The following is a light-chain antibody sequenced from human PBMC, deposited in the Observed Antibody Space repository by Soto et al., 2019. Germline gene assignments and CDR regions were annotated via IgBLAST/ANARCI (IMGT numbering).Light chain of an antibody. Sequence: DIQMTQSPSSLSASVGDRVTITCRASQSIRSWLTWYQQKPGKAPKLLIYEASSLDSGVPSRFSGSGSGTEFTLTISSLQPEDFATYYCQQNISSVYTFGQGARLEIK. CDR3: QQNISSVYT. CDR1: QSIRSW. CDR2: EAS. J-gene: IGKJ2*01. V-gene: IGKV1-5*01.